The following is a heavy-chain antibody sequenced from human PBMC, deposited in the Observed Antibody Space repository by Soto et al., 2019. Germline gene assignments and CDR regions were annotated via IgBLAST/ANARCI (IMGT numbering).Heavy chain of an antibody. CDR2: IYHSVST. D-gene: IGHD3-10*01. J-gene: IGHJ4*02. CDR3: SRKADYASGRINLFDS. Sequence: PSETLSLTCTVSGYSINSDDYWGWIRQPPGKGLEWIASIYHSVSTFYNPSLRSRVTISIDPSKNQFSLRPTAVTAADPAMYYRSRKADYASGRINLFDSWGQGTLVTVSS. V-gene: IGHV4-38-2*02. CDR1: GYSINSDDY.